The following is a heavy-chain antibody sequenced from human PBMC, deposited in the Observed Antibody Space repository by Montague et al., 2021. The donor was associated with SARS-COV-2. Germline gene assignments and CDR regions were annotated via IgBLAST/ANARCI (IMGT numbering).Heavy chain of an antibody. CDR3: ARYRRGGLVVAAPNWFDP. CDR1: GGSVSSSGYY. CDR2: IYFSGSS. D-gene: IGHD2-15*01. Sequence: SETLSLTCTVSGGSVSSSGYYWGWIRQPPGKGLEWIGSIYFSGSSYYTPSLKSRVSISVDTSKNQFSLRLSSVTSADTAVYYCARYRRGGLVVAAPNWFDPWGQGTLVTVSS. J-gene: IGHJ5*02. V-gene: IGHV4-39*01.